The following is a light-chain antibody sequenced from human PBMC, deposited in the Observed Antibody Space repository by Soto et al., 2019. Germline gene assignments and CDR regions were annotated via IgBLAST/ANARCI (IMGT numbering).Light chain of an antibody. CDR1: SSDVGGYNY. CDR3: SSYTSSSTRV. Sequence: QSALTQPASVSGSPGQSITISCTGTSSDVGGYNYVSWYQQHPGKAPKLMIYDVSDRPSGVSNRFSGSKSGNTASLTTSGLQAEDEADYYCSSYTSSSTRVFGPGTKLTVL. CDR2: DVS. J-gene: IGLJ1*01. V-gene: IGLV2-14*03.